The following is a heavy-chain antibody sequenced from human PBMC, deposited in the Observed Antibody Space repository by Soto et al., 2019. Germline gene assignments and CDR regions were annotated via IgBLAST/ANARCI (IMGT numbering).Heavy chain of an antibody. Sequence: ASVKVSCRASGGMFYSSAINWVRQAPGQGLEWMGGIVPMNGSPKYAQEFLGRVTITADESTSTAYMELSSLRSEDTAVYYCARGPALRVATITYFDLWGRGTLVTVSS. J-gene: IGHJ2*01. D-gene: IGHD5-12*01. CDR1: GGMFYSSA. CDR3: ARGPALRVATITYFDL. V-gene: IGHV1-69*13. CDR2: IVPMNGSP.